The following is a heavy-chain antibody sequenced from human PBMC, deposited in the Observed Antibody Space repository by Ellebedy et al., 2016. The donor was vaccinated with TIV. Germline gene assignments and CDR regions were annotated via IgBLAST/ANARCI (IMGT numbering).Heavy chain of an antibody. CDR3: ARDHLNSGFGEFKYYFDY. D-gene: IGHD3-10*01. CDR2: ISSSSSYI. J-gene: IGHJ4*02. CDR1: GFTFSSYS. V-gene: IGHV3-21*01. Sequence: GESLKISXAASGFTFSSYSMNWVRQAPGKGLEWVSSISSSSSYIYYADSVKGRFTISRDNAKNSLYLQMSTLRAEDTAVYYCARDHLNSGFGEFKYYFDYWGQGTLVAVSS.